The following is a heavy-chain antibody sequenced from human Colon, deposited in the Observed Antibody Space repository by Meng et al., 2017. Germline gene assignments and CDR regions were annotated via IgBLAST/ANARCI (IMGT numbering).Heavy chain of an antibody. CDR1: GGSISSYY. CDR2: IYSSGST. J-gene: IGHJ4*02. D-gene: IGHD3-10*01. V-gene: IGHV4-4*07. CDR3: ARDGSGSRPFDY. Sequence: AHLQEPGPGLVKPSGTRSLTCTVSGGSISSYYWTWIRQPAGKGLEWIGRIYSSGSTNYNPSLKSRVTMSVDTSKNQVSLNLTSVTAADTAVYYCARDGSGSRPFDYWGQGTLVTVSS.